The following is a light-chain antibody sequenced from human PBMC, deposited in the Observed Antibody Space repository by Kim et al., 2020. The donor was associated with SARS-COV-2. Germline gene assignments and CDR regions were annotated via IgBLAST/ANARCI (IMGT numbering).Light chain of an antibody. J-gene: IGKJ2*01. CDR3: QKRSYWLYT. V-gene: IGKV3-11*01. Sequence: EIVLTQSPATLSLSPGERATLSCRASQSVDIYLAWYQQKPGQAPRLLIYDASSRATGIPARFSGSGSGTDFTLTISSLEPEDFAVYYCQKRSYWLYTCGQGTKLEI. CDR2: DAS. CDR1: QSVDIY.